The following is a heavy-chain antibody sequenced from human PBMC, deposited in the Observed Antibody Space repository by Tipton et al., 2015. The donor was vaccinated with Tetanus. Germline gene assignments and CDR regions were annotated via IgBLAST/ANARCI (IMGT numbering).Heavy chain of an antibody. CDR2: IKEDGSEK. J-gene: IGHJ4*02. Sequence: SLRLSCEASGFSFEDYGMSWVRQAPGKGLEWVANIKEDGSEKYYVDFVKGRFTISRDNAKNSLYLQMRSLRAEDTAVYYCVAGGAFDYWGQGTLVAVSS. CDR3: VAGGAFDY. V-gene: IGHV3-7*01. D-gene: IGHD3-10*01. CDR1: GFSFEDYG.